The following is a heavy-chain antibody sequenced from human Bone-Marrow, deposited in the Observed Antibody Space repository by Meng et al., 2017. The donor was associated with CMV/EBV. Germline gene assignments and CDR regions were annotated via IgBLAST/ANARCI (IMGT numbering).Heavy chain of an antibody. CDR1: GYTFTSYY. CDR2: INPSGGST. J-gene: IGHJ4*02. D-gene: IGHD5-18*01. V-gene: IGHV1-46*01. Sequence: ASVQVSCKASGYTFTSYYLHWVRQATGQGLEWMGIINPSGGSTSYAQKFQGRVTMTRDTSTSTVYMELSSLSSENKAVYYCARDVPAADRGYSYAMNWGQGTLVTVSS. CDR3: ARDVPAADRGYSYAMN.